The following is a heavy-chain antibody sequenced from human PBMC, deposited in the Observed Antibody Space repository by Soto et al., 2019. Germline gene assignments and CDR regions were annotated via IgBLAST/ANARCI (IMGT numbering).Heavy chain of an antibody. V-gene: IGHV4-30-2*03. CDR3: ARLSIPGPAHY. CDR1: GGSISSGGYS. Sequence: PSETLSLTCAVSGGSISSGGYSWSWIRQPPGKGLEWIGCIYYSGSTYYNPSLKSRVTISVDTSKNQFSLKLSSVTAADTAVYYCARLSIPGPAHYWGQGTLVTVSS. CDR2: IYYSGST. J-gene: IGHJ4*02.